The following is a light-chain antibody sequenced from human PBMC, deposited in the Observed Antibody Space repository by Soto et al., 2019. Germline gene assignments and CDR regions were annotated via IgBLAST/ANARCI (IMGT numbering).Light chain of an antibody. CDR2: GAS. J-gene: IGKJ5*01. Sequence: EIVLTQSPGTLSLSPGERATLSCRASQSVSSSYLAWYQQKPGQAPRLLIYGASSRATGIPDRFSGSGSGTDFTLTISSLEPEDFAVYYCQQRGHWPPGATFGRGTRREIK. V-gene: IGKV3D-20*02. CDR3: QQRGHWPPGAT. CDR1: QSVSSSY.